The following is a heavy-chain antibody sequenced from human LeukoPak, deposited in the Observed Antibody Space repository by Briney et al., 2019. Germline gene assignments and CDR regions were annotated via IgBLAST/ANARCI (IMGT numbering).Heavy chain of an antibody. V-gene: IGHV4-34*01. J-gene: IGHJ4*02. D-gene: IGHD3-3*01. CDR2: INHSGST. CDR1: GGSFSGYY. Sequence: SETLSLTCAVYGGSFSGYYWSWNRQPPGKGLEWIGEINHSGSTNYNPSLKSRVTISVDTSKNQFSLKLSSVTAADTAVYYCARGITIFGVVLDYWGQGTLVTVSS. CDR3: ARGITIFGVVLDY.